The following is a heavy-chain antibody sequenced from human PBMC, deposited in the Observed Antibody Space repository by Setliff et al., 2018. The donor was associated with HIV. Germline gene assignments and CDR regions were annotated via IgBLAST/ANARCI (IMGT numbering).Heavy chain of an antibody. J-gene: IGHJ3*01. CDR1: GSSISSNSY. D-gene: IGHD2-8*02. V-gene: IGHV4-38-2*02. CDR3: ARDTGVNVAPDGRGYHTFDF. Sequence: SETLSLTCSVSGSSISSNSYWWAWIRQPPGKGLEYIGTIYHRGGTFNNPSLKSRAVMSVDTSKNQFSLKLTSVTAADTATYYCARDTGVNVAPDGRGYHTFDFWGRGTMVTVSS. CDR2: IYHRGGT.